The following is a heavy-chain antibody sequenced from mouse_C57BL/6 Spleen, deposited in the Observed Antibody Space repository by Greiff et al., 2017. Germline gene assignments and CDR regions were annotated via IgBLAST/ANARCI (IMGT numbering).Heavy chain of an antibody. J-gene: IGHJ4*01. CDR1: GFTFSDYG. V-gene: IGHV5-17*01. Sequence: EVKLVESGGGLVKPGGSLKLSCAASGFTFSDYGMHWVRQAPEKGLEWVAYISSGSSTIYYADTVKGRFTISRDNAKNTLFLQMTSLRSEDTAMYYCARMGYDYDVGDYYAMDYWGQGTSVTVSS. CDR3: ARMGYDYDVGDYYAMDY. D-gene: IGHD2-4*01. CDR2: ISSGSSTI.